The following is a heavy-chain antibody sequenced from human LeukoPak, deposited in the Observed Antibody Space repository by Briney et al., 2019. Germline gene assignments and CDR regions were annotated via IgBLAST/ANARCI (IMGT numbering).Heavy chain of an antibody. J-gene: IGHJ4*02. CDR1: GGSIRGYY. Sequence: SETLSLTCTVSGGSIRGYYWSWVRQPAGKGLEWIGRFYSTEGTNYNPSVKSRVTMSIDTSKNQFSLRLSSVTAADTAVYHCAREPWSAYYDSTKRYFDSWGPGTLVTVSS. CDR2: FYSTEGT. V-gene: IGHV4-4*07. CDR3: AREPWSAYYDSTKRYFDS. D-gene: IGHD3-22*01.